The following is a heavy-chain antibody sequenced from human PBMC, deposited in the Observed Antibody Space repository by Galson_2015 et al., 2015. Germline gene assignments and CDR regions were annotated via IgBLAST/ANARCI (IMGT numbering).Heavy chain of an antibody. CDR3: ARVRLYGDYVT. D-gene: IGHD4-17*01. V-gene: IGHV3-74*01. J-gene: IGHJ5*02. CDR2: IRGDGRST. CDR1: GFTLSNHW. Sequence: SLRLSCAASGFTLSNHWMHWVRQAPGKGLVWVSRIRGDGRSTDYADSVRGRFTISRDNAKNTLSLQMNSLRAEDTAVYYCARVRLYGDYVTWGQGTPVAVSS.